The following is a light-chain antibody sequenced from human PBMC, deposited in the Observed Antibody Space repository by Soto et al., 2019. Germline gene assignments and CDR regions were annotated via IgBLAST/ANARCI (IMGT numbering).Light chain of an antibody. Sequence: QSALTQPASVSASPGQSITISCTGTSSDVGGYNYVSWYQQHPGKAPKLMIYEVSNRPSGVSNRFSGSKSGNTASLTISGLQAEDEADYYCSSYTTISTLEVFGGGTKVTVL. CDR3: SSYTTISTLEV. V-gene: IGLV2-14*01. J-gene: IGLJ3*02. CDR1: SSDVGGYNY. CDR2: EVS.